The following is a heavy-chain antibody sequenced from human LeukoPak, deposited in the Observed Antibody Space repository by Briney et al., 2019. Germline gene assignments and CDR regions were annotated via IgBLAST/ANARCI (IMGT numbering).Heavy chain of an antibody. Sequence: SETLSLTCAVYGGSFSVYYWSWIRQPPGKGLEWIGEINHSGSTNYNPSLKSRVTISVDTSKNQFSLKLSSVTAADTAVYYCARGPGGYSSSWYFDYWGQGTLVTVSS. V-gene: IGHV4-34*01. CDR3: ARGPGGYSSSWYFDY. D-gene: IGHD6-13*01. J-gene: IGHJ4*02. CDR1: GGSFSVYY. CDR2: INHSGST.